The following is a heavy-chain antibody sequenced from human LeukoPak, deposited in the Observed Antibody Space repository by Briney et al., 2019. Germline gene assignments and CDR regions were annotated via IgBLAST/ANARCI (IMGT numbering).Heavy chain of an antibody. Sequence: PGRSLRLSCAASGFSFSRYAMHWVRQPPGKGLEWVAVISYDGNNIYYADSEKGRFTISRDNSKNTLYLQMNSLRTEDTAVYYCARDFYDSSGYYQVTDSWGQGTLVTVSS. J-gene: IGHJ4*02. V-gene: IGHV3-30*04. D-gene: IGHD3-22*01. CDR2: ISYDGNNI. CDR1: GFSFSRYA. CDR3: ARDFYDSSGYYQVTDS.